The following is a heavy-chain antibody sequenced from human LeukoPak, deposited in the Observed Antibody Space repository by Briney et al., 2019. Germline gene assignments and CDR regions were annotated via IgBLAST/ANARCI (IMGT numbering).Heavy chain of an antibody. CDR1: GFTFSSYV. J-gene: IGHJ4*02. CDR3: VTSSGPDF. Sequence: GRSLRLSCAASGFTFSSYVMHWVRQAPGKGLEWVAVISYDANNKDYADSVKGRFTISRDNSKNTLYLQMNSLRPEDTAVYYCVTSSGPDFWGQGTLVTVSS. V-gene: IGHV3-30*04. D-gene: IGHD3-10*01. CDR2: ISYDANNK.